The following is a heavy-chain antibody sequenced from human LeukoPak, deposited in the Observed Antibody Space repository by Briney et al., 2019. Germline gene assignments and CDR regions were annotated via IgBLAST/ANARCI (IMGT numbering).Heavy chain of an antibody. CDR2: ISYDGSNK. Sequence: PGGSLRLSCAASGFTFSSYAMHWVRQAPGKGLEWVAVISYDGSNKYYADSVKGRFTISRDNSKNTLYLQMNSLRAEDTAVYYCARGYYYDTQGTPDYWGQGTLVTASS. CDR3: ARGYYYDTQGTPDY. V-gene: IGHV3-30-3*01. CDR1: GFTFSSYA. J-gene: IGHJ4*02. D-gene: IGHD3-22*01.